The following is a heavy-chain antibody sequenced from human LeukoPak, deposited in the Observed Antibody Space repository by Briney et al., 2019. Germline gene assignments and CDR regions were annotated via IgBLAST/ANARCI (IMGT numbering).Heavy chain of an antibody. CDR2: IRSKANSYAT. Sequence: GGSLRLSCAASGFTFSGSAMHWVRQASGKGLEWVGRIRSKANSYATAYAASVKGRFTISRDDSKNTAYLQMNSLRTEDTALYYCAKGGSFYEISSSTSSFDYWGQGTLVTVSS. CDR1: GFTFSGSA. J-gene: IGHJ4*02. V-gene: IGHV3-73*01. CDR3: AKGGSFYEISSSTSSFDY. D-gene: IGHD2-2*01.